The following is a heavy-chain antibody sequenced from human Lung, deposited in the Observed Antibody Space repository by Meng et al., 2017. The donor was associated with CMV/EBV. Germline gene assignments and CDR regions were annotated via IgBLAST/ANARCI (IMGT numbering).Heavy chain of an antibody. CDR3: AKFRGCTEEGTSYDSCYDYYYGMDV. D-gene: IGHD2-2*01. CDR1: GFTFSSYS. CDR2: INGSGGST. Sequence: GESLKISCAASGFTFSSYSMSWVRQAPGKGLEWVSGINGSGGSTYYADSVKGRFTISRDNSKNTLYLPMNSLRAEDTAEYYGAKFRGCTEEGTSYDSCYDYYYGMDVWGQGTTVTVSS. J-gene: IGHJ6*02. V-gene: IGHV3-23*01.